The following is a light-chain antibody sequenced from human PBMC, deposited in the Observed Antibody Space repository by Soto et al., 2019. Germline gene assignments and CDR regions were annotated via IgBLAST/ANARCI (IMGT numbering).Light chain of an antibody. CDR1: QRISSY. J-gene: IGKJ5*01. V-gene: IGKV1-39*01. CDR3: QQSDSTPIT. Sequence: DIQMTQSPSSLSASVGDRVPITSRTSQRISSYLNWYQQKPGKAPKLLIYAAARLQSGVPSMFSGSGSRTDFTLTISSLQPEDCATYYCQQSDSTPITFGQGTRLEI. CDR2: AAA.